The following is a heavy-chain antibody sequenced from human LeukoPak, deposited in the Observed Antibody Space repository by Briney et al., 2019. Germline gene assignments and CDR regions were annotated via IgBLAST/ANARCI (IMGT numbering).Heavy chain of an antibody. CDR1: GGSISSGDYY. V-gene: IGHV4-30-4*01. CDR3: ARDSGGFGEPPEPSLDY. CDR2: IYYTGGNT. J-gene: IGHJ4*02. Sequence: PSQTLSLTCIVSGGSISSGDYYWSWIRQPPGKGLEWIGYIYYTGGNTYYNPSLKSRVTMSIDTSKSQFSLKLNSVTAADTAVYYCARDSGGFGEPPEPSLDYWGQGTLVTVSS. D-gene: IGHD3-10*01.